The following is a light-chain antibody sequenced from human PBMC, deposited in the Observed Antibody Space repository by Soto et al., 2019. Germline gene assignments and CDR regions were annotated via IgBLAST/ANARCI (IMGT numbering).Light chain of an antibody. Sequence: QSVLTQPASVSGSPGQSITISCTGTSSDVGNYNLVSWYQHHPGKAPKLMIYEGSKRPSGVSNRFSGSKSGSTASLTISGLQAEDEADYSCCSYAGSGTLIFGGGTKVTVL. J-gene: IGLJ2*01. CDR1: SSDVGNYNL. CDR3: CSYAGSGTLI. CDR2: EGS. V-gene: IGLV2-23*01.